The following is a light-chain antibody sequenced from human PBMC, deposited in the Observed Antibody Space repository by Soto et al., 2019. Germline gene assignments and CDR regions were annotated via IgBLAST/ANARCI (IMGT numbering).Light chain of an antibody. Sequence: QSALTQPRSVSGSPGQSVTISCTGTSADVGRYNYVSWYQHHPGKAPQLIIYDVRERPSGVPDRFSGSKSGNTASLTLSGLQPDDEADYYCCSYAGTYTLVFGGGTKLTVL. CDR3: CSYAGTYTLV. J-gene: IGLJ3*02. CDR2: DVR. V-gene: IGLV2-11*01. CDR1: SADVGRYNY.